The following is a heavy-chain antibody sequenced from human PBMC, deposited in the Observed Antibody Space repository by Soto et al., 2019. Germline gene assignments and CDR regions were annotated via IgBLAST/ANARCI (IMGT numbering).Heavy chain of an antibody. CDR1: GFTFSSYW. Sequence: PGGSLRLSCAASGFTFSSYWMSWVRQAPGKGLEWVANIKQDGSEKYYVDSVKGRFTISRDNAKNSLYLQMNSLRAEDTAVYYCARDHSGDYYYMDVWGKGTTVTVS. V-gene: IGHV3-7*01. J-gene: IGHJ6*03. CDR3: ARDHSGDYYYMDV. D-gene: IGHD7-27*01. CDR2: IKQDGSEK.